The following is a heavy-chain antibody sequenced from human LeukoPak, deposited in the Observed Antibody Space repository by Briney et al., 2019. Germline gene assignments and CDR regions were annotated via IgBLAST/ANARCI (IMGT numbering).Heavy chain of an antibody. V-gene: IGHV4-59*02. CDR3: ARALSGRRLFDY. J-gene: IGHJ4*02. D-gene: IGHD3-3*01. CDR2: ISYSGTT. CDR1: GSSVSSDY. Sequence: SETLSLTCTVSGSSVSSDYWSWIRQPPGKGLEWIGYISYSGTTNYNPSLKSRVTISVDTSKNQFSLNLSSVTAADTAVYYCARALSGRRLFDYWGQGTLATVSS.